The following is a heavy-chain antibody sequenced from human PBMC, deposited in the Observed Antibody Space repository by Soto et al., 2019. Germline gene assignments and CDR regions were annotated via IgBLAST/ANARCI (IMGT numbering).Heavy chain of an antibody. D-gene: IGHD6-19*01. Sequence: PGGSLTLSCAASGFTLSSYWMHCVRQAPGKGLVWVSRINSDGSITSYADSVKGRFTISRDNAKNTLYLQMNSLRAEDTAVYYCAKESPYQWLLESWGQGTMVTVSS. V-gene: IGHV3-74*01. J-gene: IGHJ4*02. CDR2: INSDGSIT. CDR3: AKESPYQWLLES. CDR1: GFTLSSYW.